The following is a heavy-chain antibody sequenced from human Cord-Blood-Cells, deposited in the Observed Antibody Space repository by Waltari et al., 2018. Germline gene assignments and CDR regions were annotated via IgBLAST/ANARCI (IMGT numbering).Heavy chain of an antibody. Sequence: QVQLVQSGAEVKKPGASVKVSCQASGYPFTSYDIQWVRQATGQGLEWMGWRNPNSGNTGYAKKFQGRVTITRNTSISTAYMELSSLRSEDTAVYYCARGLHSGATGNWGYWGQGTLVTVSS. D-gene: IGHD7-27*01. CDR3: ARGLHSGATGNWGY. CDR2: RNPNSGNT. CDR1: GYPFTSYD. J-gene: IGHJ4*02. V-gene: IGHV1-8*03.